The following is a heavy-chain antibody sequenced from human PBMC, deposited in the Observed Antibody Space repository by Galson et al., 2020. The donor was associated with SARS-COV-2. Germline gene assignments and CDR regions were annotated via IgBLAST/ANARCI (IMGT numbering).Heavy chain of an antibody. J-gene: IGHJ4*02. V-gene: IGHV3-21*01. CDR1: GFTFSSYS. D-gene: IGHD5-18*01. CDR2: ISSSSSYI. CDR3: ARGDSYGPLPFDY. Sequence: GESLKISCAASGFTFSSYSMNWVRQAPGKGLEWVSSISSSSSYISYADSVTGRFIISRDNAKNSLYLQMHSLRAEDTAVYYCARGDSYGPLPFDYWGQGTLVTVSS.